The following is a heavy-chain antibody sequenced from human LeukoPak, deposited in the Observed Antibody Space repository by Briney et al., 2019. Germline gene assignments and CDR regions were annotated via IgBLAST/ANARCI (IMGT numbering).Heavy chain of an antibody. CDR2: ISSSSSYI. J-gene: IGHJ4*02. Sequence: GGSLRLSCAASGFTFSSYSMNWVRQAPGKGLEWVSSISSSSSYIYYADSVKGRFTISRDNSKNTLYLQMNSLRAEDTAVYYCARVGCGSYSCVDYWGQGTLVTVSS. V-gene: IGHV3-21*04. D-gene: IGHD1-26*01. CDR3: ARVGCGSYSCVDY. CDR1: GFTFSSYS.